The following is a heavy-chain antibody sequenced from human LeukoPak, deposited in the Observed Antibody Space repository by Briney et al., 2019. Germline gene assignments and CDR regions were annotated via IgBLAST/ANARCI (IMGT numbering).Heavy chain of an antibody. D-gene: IGHD4-17*01. CDR2: IYPGDSDT. V-gene: IGHV5-51*01. J-gene: IGHJ5*02. CDR1: GYSFTSYW. CDR3: ARQGRTLRMTHHQGGFDP. Sequence: NPGESLKISCKGSGYSFTSYWIGWVRQMPGKGLEWMGIIYPGDSDTRYSPSFQGQVTISADKSISTAYLQWSSLKASDTAMYYCARQGRTLRMTHHQGGFDPWGQGTLVTVSS.